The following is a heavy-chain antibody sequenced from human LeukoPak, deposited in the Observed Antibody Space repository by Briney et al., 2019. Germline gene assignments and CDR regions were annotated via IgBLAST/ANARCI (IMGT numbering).Heavy chain of an antibody. CDR1: GFTFSSYG. V-gene: IGHV3-33*01. J-gene: IGHJ4*02. CDR3: AREAVATPYYFDY. CDR2: IWYDGSNK. Sequence: PGGSLRLSCAASGFTFSSYGMHWVRQAPGKGLEWVAVIWYDGSNKYYADSVKGRFTISRDNSKNTLYLQMNSLRAEDTAVYYCAREAVATPYYFDYWGQGTLVTVSS. D-gene: IGHD6-19*01.